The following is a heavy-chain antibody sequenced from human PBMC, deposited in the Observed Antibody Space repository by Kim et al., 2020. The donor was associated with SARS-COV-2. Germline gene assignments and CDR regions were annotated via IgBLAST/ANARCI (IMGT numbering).Heavy chain of an antibody. Sequence: GGSLRLSCAASGFTFTAHWMHWVRQPPGKGLLWVSRISNDGTTTNYADSVRGRFTISRDNAKNILYLQMNSLRAEDTAMYYCVRDLSMTNWFDPWGQGTLVTVSS. D-gene: IGHD2-8*01. V-gene: IGHV3-74*01. CDR2: ISNDGTTT. CDR3: VRDLSMTNWFDP. CDR1: GFTFTAHW. J-gene: IGHJ5*02.